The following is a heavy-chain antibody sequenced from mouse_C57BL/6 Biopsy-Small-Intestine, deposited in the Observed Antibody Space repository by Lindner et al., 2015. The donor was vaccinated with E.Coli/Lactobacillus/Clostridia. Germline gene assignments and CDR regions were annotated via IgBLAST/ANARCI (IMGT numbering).Heavy chain of an antibody. D-gene: IGHD1-1*01. V-gene: IGHV1-42*01. CDR2: INPSTGGT. CDR1: GYSITSNH. Sequence: VQLQESGPELVKSGTSVKISCVTSGYSITSNHVNWVKQSPEKSLEWIGEINPSTGGTTYNEDLRAKATLTIDRSSSTAYMQLKSLTSEDSAVYFCAREDYGSNHWYLDVWGTGTTVTVSS. J-gene: IGHJ1*03. CDR3: AREDYGSNHWYLDV.